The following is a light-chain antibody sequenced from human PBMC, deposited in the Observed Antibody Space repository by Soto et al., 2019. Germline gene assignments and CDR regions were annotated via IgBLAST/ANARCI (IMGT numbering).Light chain of an antibody. CDR2: KAS. Sequence: IVMTQSPSSLSSSVGDRFTTTCRGSQSISSWLARYQQKPGKAPKLLIYKASSLESGVPSRFSGSGSGTEFTLTISSLQPDDFATYYCQQYNSYSRTFGQGTKVDI. V-gene: IGKV1-5*03. CDR1: QSISSW. J-gene: IGKJ1*01. CDR3: QQYNSYSRT.